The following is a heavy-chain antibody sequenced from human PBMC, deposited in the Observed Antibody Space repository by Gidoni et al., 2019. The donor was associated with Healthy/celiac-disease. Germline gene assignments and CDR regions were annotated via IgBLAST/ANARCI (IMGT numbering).Heavy chain of an antibody. CDR3: ARDPGAVAGIYYYYYGMDV. V-gene: IGHV1-18*01. Sequence: QVQLVQSGAEVKKPGASVKVSCQASGYTFTSYGISWVRQAPGQGLEWMGWISAYNGNTNYAQKLQGRVTMTTDTSTSTAYMELRSLRSDDTAVYYCARDPGAVAGIYYYYYGMDVWGQGTTVTVSS. CDR2: ISAYNGNT. CDR1: GYTFTSYG. D-gene: IGHD6-19*01. J-gene: IGHJ6*02.